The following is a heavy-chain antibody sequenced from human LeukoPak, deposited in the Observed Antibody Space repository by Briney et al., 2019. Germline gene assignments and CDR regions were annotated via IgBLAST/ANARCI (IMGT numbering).Heavy chain of an antibody. V-gene: IGHV3-15*01. CDR3: ARVLKFDY. CDR1: GFTFSNAW. CDR2: IKSKANGGTT. J-gene: IGHJ4*02. Sequence: PGGSLRLSCAASGFTFSNAWMTWVRQAPGKGLEWLGRIKSKANGGTTDYAAPVKGRFTISRDNAKNSLYLQMNSLRAEDTAVYYCARVLKFDYWGQGTLVTVSS.